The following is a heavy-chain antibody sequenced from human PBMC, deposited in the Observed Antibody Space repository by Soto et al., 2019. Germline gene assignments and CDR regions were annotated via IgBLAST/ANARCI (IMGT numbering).Heavy chain of an antibody. Sequence: GGSLRLSCAASGFTFSSYAMSWVRQAPGKGLEWVSAISGSGGSTYYADSVKGRFTISRDNSKNTLYLQMNSLRVEDTAVYYCAKVGWFGESSIGYFDYWGQGTLVTVSS. CDR3: AKVGWFGESSIGYFDY. D-gene: IGHD3-10*01. CDR2: ISGSGGST. J-gene: IGHJ4*02. V-gene: IGHV3-23*01. CDR1: GFTFSSYA.